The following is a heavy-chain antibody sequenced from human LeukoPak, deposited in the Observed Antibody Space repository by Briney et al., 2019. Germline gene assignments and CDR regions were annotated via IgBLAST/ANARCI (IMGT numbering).Heavy chain of an antibody. CDR1: GFTFSNAW. Sequence: GGSLRLSCAASGFTFSNAWMSWVRQAPGKGLEWVGRIKSKTDGGTTDYAAPVKGRFTISRDDSKNTLYLQMNSLKTEDTAVYYCTTGGRWYSSGYEFDYWGQGTLVTVSS. CDR3: TTGGRWYSSGYEFDY. V-gene: IGHV3-15*01. D-gene: IGHD3-22*01. CDR2: IKSKTDGGTT. J-gene: IGHJ4*02.